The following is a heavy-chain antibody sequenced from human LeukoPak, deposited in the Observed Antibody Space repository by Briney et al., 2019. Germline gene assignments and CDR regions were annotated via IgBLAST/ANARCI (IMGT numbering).Heavy chain of an antibody. CDR3: AREGGTTSSYFDY. CDR1: GGSISSYY. Sequence: SETLSLTCTVSGGSISSYYWSWIRQPPGKGLEWIGYIYYSGSTNYNPSPKSRVTILVDTSKNQFSLKLSSVTAADTAVYYCAREGGTTSSYFDYWGQGTLVTVSS. CDR2: IYYSGST. D-gene: IGHD3-16*01. J-gene: IGHJ4*02. V-gene: IGHV4-59*01.